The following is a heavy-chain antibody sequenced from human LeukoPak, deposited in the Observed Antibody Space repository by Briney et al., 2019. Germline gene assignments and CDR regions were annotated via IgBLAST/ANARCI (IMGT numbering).Heavy chain of an antibody. V-gene: IGHV1-46*01. CDR1: GYTFPSYY. CDR3: ASAGSGDTPADY. D-gene: IGHD4-17*01. J-gene: IGHJ4*02. CDR2: INPSGGST. Sequence: ASEKVFCKASGYTFPSYYMHWVRHAPGQGLEWMGIINPSGGSTSYAQKFQGRVTMTRDTSTSTVYMELSSLRSEDTAVYYCASAGSGDTPADYWGQGTLVTVSS.